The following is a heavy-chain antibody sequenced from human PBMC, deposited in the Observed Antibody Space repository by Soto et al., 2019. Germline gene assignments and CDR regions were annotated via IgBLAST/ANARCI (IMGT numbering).Heavy chain of an antibody. CDR1: GFTFSSYA. CDR2: ISYDGSNK. J-gene: IGHJ4*02. Sequence: QVQLVESGGGVVQPGKSLRLSCAASGFTFSSYALHWVRQAPGKGLEWVALISYDGSNKYYADSVKGRFTISRDNSKNTLSLRMISLRAEDTAVYYCARLGSNYNYYFDYWGQGTLVTVSS. CDR3: ARLGSNYNYYFDY. D-gene: IGHD4-4*01. V-gene: IGHV3-30-3*01.